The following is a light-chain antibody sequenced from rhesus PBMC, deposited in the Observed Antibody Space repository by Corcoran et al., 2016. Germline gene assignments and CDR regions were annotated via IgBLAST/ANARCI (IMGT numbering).Light chain of an antibody. CDR2: ATS. CDR3: LQDYTTPLT. CDR1: QGITKE. J-gene: IGKJ4*01. V-gene: IGKV1-94*01. Sequence: DIQMTQSPSSLSASVGDRVTVTCRASQGITKELSWYQQKPGKAPTLLIYATSTLQSGVAFRFSGSGSGTDYTLTISSLQPEDVATYYCLQDYTTPLTFGGGTKVEIK.